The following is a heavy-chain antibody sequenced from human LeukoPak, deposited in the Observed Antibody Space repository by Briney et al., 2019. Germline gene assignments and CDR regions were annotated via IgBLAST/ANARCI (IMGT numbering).Heavy chain of an antibody. D-gene: IGHD6-19*01. CDR1: GGSISSYY. J-gene: IGHJ5*02. Sequence: SEALSLPCTVSGGSISSYYWSWIRQPPGKGLEWIGYIYYSGSTNYNPSLKSRVTISVDTSKNQFSLKLSSVTAADTAVYYCAREVAVAGENWFDPWGQGTLVTVSS. V-gene: IGHV4-59*01. CDR3: AREVAVAGENWFDP. CDR2: IYYSGST.